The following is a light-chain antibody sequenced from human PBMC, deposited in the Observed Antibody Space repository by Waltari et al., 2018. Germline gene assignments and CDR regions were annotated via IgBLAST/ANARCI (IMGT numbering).Light chain of an antibody. Sequence: QSILTQPTSVSGAPGQRVTISCTGSSSNIGAGHDVHWYQAFPGTAPKLLIYGNNIRPSGGPDRFSGSKSGSSASLAINGLQAEDEADYYCQSFDSNVRGGVVFGGGTKVTVL. CDR3: QSFDSNVRGGVV. V-gene: IGLV1-40*01. CDR1: SSNIGAGHD. CDR2: GNN. J-gene: IGLJ3*02.